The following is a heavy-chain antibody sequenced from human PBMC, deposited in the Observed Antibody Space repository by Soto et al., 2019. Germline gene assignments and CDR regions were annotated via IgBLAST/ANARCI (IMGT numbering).Heavy chain of an antibody. Sequence: DVQLVESGGVVVQPGGSLRLSCAASGFTFDDYTMHWVRQAPGKGLEWVSLISWDGGSTYYADSVKGRFTISRDNSKNSLYLQMNSLRTEDTALYYCAKDLKIIGGSYFDYWGQGTLVTVSS. V-gene: IGHV3-43*01. D-gene: IGHD1-26*01. CDR1: GFTFDDYT. CDR3: AKDLKIIGGSYFDY. CDR2: ISWDGGST. J-gene: IGHJ4*02.